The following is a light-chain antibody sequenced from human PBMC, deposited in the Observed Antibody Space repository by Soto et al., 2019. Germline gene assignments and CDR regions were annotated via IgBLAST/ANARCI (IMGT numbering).Light chain of an antibody. CDR3: QQYNNWHPTWT. CDR1: QSVSSN. Sequence: EIVMTQSPATLSVSPGERATLSCMASQSVSSNLAWYKQKPGQAPRLLIYGASTSATSLPARFSGSGSGTEFTLTLSSLQSEDFAVYYCQQYNNWHPTWTFGQGTKVEIK. V-gene: IGKV3-15*01. CDR2: GAS. J-gene: IGKJ1*01.